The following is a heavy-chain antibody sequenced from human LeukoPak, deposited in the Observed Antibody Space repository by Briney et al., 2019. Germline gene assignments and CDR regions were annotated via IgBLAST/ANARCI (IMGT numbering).Heavy chain of an antibody. J-gene: IGHJ1*01. CDR1: GFTVSSNY. V-gene: IGHV3-48*03. CDR2: ISSSGSTI. D-gene: IGHD3-3*01. Sequence: PGGSLRLSCVASGFTVSSNYMNWVRQAPGRGLEWVSYISSSGSTIYYADSVKGRFTISRDNAKNSLYLQMNSLRAEDTAVYYCAGYDFWSGYYWYFQHWGQGTLVTVSS. CDR3: AGYDFWSGYYWYFQH.